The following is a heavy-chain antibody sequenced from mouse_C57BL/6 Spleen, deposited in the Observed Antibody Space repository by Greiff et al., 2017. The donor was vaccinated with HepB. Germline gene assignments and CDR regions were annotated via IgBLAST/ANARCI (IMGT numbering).Heavy chain of an antibody. D-gene: IGHD1-1*01. CDR1: GYAFTNYL. V-gene: IGHV1-54*01. Sequence: QVQLKQSGAELVRPGTSVKVSCKASGYAFTNYLIEWVKQRPGQGLEWIGVINPGSGGTNYNEKFKGKATLTADKSSSTAYMQLSSLTSEDSAVYFCARKGDYYGSSSAWFAYWGQGTLVTVSA. CDR3: ARKGDYYGSSSAWFAY. CDR2: INPGSGGT. J-gene: IGHJ3*01.